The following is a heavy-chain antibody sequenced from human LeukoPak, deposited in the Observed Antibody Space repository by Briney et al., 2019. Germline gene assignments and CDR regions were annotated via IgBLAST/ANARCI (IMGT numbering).Heavy chain of an antibody. J-gene: IGHJ1*01. CDR1: GYTLTELS. Sequence: GASVKVSCKVSGYTLTELSMHWVRQAPGKGLEWMGGFDPEDGETIYAQKFQGRVTMTEDTSTDAAYMELSSLRSEDTAVYYCATGIAAAGLTEYFQHWGQGTLVTVSS. CDR3: ATGIAAAGLTEYFQH. D-gene: IGHD6-13*01. CDR2: FDPEDGET. V-gene: IGHV1-24*01.